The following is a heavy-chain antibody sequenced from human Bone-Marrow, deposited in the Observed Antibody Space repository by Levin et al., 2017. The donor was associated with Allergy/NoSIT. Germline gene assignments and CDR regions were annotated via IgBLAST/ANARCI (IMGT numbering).Heavy chain of an antibody. D-gene: IGHD4-17*01. CDR2: ITNSGRT. CDR1: GFTFSNYA. J-gene: IGHJ4*02. V-gene: IGHV3-23*01. Sequence: GGSLRLSCAASGFTFSNYAMSWVRQAPGKGLEWVSAITNSGRTYYADSVKGRFTVSRDNSTNMLYLQMNSLRADDTAVYYCVKEMTTVIPVFDYWGQGTLVTVSS. CDR3: VKEMTTVIPVFDY.